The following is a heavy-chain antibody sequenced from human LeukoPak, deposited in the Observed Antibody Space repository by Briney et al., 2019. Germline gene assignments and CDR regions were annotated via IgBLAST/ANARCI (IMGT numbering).Heavy chain of an antibody. V-gene: IGHV3-66*01. J-gene: IGHJ4*02. Sequence: PGGSLRLSCAASGFTVSSKYMSWVRQAPGKGLEWVSVIYSGGSTYYADSVKGRFTISRDNAKNTLYLQMNSLRAEDTAVYYCARGSGRIAVAGGYYFDYWGQGTLVTVSS. CDR1: GFTVSSKY. CDR2: IYSGGST. D-gene: IGHD6-19*01. CDR3: ARGSGRIAVAGGYYFDY.